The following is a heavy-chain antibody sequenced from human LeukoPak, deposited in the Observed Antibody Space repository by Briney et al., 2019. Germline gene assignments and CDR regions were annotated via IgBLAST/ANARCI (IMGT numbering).Heavy chain of an antibody. V-gene: IGHV3-21*01. CDR2: ISSSSRCI. D-gene: IGHD5-12*01. CDR1: GCTFSSYS. Sequence: GGALRLSCAASGCTFSSYSMNGVRQAPGKGLEGVSSISSSSRCIYYVDSVKGRFTISRENAKNSLYLQMNSLRAEDTAVYYCARALYSGYDYVGYYFDYWGQGTLVTVSS. CDR3: ARALYSGYDYVGYYFDY. J-gene: IGHJ4*02.